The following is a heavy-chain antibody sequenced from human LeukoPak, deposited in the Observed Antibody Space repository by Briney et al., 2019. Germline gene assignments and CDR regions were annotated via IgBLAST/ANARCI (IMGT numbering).Heavy chain of an antibody. CDR3: ARDLDYGGNSIGDYYYYGMDV. CDR2: ISYDGSNE. V-gene: IGHV3-30-3*01. Sequence: GGSLRLSCADSGFTFSTYAMHWVRQAPGKGLEWLAVISYDGSNEYYADSVKGRFTTSRDNSKNTLYLQMNSLRAEDTAVYYCARDLDYGGNSIGDYYYYGMDVWGQGTTVTVSS. CDR1: GFTFSTYA. J-gene: IGHJ6*02. D-gene: IGHD4-23*01.